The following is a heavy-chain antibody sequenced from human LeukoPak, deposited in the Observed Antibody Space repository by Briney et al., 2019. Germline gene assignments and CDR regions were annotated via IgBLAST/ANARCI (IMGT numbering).Heavy chain of an antibody. CDR2: IYYSGST. V-gene: IGHV4-61*01. CDR1: GGSVSSGSYY. CDR3: ARVEDILTGYSMGH. D-gene: IGHD3-9*01. Sequence: SETLSPTCTVSGGSVSSGSYYWSWIRQPPGKGLEWIGYIYYSGSTNYNPSLKSRVTISVDTSKNQFSLKLSSVTAADTAVYYCARVEDILTGYSMGHWGQGTLVTVSS. J-gene: IGHJ4*02.